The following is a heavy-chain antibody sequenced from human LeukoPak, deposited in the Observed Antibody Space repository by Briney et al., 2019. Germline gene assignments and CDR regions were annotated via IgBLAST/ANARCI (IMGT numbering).Heavy chain of an antibody. V-gene: IGHV3-30*18. CDR1: GFTFSDYG. CDR3: AKGDVPTDYFDY. J-gene: IGHJ4*02. CDR2: ISFEGSNK. Sequence: GGSLRLSCAAYGFTFSDYGMHWVRQAPGKGLEWVALISFEGSNKHHADAVKGRFTISRDNSKNTLYLQMNSLRADDTAVYYCAKGDVPTDYFDYWGQGTLVTVSS.